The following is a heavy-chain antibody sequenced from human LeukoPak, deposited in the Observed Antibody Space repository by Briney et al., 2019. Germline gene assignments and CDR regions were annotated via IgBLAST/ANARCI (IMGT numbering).Heavy chain of an antibody. CDR1: GFTFSSYA. D-gene: IGHD3-16*02. Sequence: GGSLRLSCAASGFTFSSYAMSWVRQAPGKGLEWVSAISGSGGSRYYADSVKGRFTISRDNSKNTLYLQMNSLRAEDTAVYYCAKGLFMITFGGVIGDYWGQGTLVTVSS. J-gene: IGHJ4*02. V-gene: IGHV3-23*01. CDR3: AKGLFMITFGGVIGDY. CDR2: ISGSGGSR.